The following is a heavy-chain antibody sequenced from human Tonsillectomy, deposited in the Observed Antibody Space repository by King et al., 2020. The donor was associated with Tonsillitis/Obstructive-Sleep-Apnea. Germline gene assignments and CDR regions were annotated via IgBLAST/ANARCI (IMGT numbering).Heavy chain of an antibody. CDR2: IYYSGST. D-gene: IGHD4-17*01. J-gene: IGHJ3*02. CDR3: ARQRRTTQDAWAI. Sequence: PLPSSCPGLVPPSATLSLTCTVSGGSLSSYSWSWIRQPPGKGLEWIGYIYYSGSTNYNPSLKSRVTISVDTSKNQFSLKLSSVTAADTAGDYCARQRRTTQDAWAIWGQGTMGTGS. V-gene: IGHV4-59*08. CDR1: GGSLSSYS.